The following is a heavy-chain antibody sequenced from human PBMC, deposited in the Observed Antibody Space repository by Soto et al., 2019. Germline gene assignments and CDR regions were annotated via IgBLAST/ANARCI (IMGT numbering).Heavy chain of an antibody. D-gene: IGHD3-16*02. J-gene: IGHJ4*02. CDR3: ARVIRRLHLGDLSLGFFDY. CDR2: VSNTGRT. V-gene: IGHV4-59*13. Sequence: SETLSLTCSVSGDSINTFYWSWIRLSPEQGLEWIGYVSNTGRTQYNPSLSSPVTISVDTSNSQVSLRLSSVTAADTAVYYCARVIRRLHLGDLSLGFFDYWGQGTLVTVSS. CDR1: GDSINTFY.